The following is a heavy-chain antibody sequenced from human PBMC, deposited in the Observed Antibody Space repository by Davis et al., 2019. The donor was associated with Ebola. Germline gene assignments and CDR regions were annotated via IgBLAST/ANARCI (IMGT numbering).Heavy chain of an antibody. CDR3: ARALGIAALDY. V-gene: IGHV1-46*03. Sequence: ASVKVSCKASGNTFSNVHMHWVRQAPGQGLEWMGIINPSGGSTSYAQKFQGRVTMTRDTSTSTVYMELSSLRSEDTAVYYCARALGIAALDYWGQGTLVTVSS. CDR2: INPSGGST. J-gene: IGHJ4*02. D-gene: IGHD6-13*01. CDR1: GNTFSNVH.